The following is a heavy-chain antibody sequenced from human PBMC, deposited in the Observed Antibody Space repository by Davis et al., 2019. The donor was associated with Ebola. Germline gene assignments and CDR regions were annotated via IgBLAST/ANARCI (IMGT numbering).Heavy chain of an antibody. D-gene: IGHD3-9*01. Sequence: LSLTCAASGFTFSSYGMHWVRQAPGKGLEWVAVIWYDGSNKYYADSVKGRFTISRDNSKNTLYLQMNSLRAEDTAVYYCARDPPRHDILTGLFDYWGQGTLVTVSS. V-gene: IGHV3-33*01. CDR2: IWYDGSNK. CDR3: ARDPPRHDILTGLFDY. J-gene: IGHJ4*02. CDR1: GFTFSSYG.